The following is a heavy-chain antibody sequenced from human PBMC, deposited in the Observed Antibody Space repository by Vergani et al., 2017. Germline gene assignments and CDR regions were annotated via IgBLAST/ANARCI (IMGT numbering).Heavy chain of an antibody. Sequence: QLQLQESGPGLVKPSETLSLTCTVSGGSISSSSYYWGWIRQPPGKGLEWIGSIYYSGSTYYNPSLKSRVTISVDTSKNQFSLKLSSVTAEDTAVYYCARAQIAAENWFDPWGQGTLVTVSS. CDR3: ARAQIAAENWFDP. J-gene: IGHJ5*02. CDR2: IYYSGST. D-gene: IGHD6-13*01. CDR1: GGSISSSSYY. V-gene: IGHV4-39*07.